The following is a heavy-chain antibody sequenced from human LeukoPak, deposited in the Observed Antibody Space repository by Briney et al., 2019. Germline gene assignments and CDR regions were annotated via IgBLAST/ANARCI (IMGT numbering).Heavy chain of an antibody. Sequence: ASVTVSCKASGYTFTSYDINWVRQATGQGLEWMGWMNPNSGNTGYAQKFQGRVTITRNTSISTAYMELSSLRSEDTAVYYCASTPYNVVVPAATGDYYYYGMDVWGQGTTVTVSS. CDR2: MNPNSGNT. V-gene: IGHV1-8*03. D-gene: IGHD2-2*01. CDR3: ASTPYNVVVPAATGDYYYYGMDV. CDR1: GYTFTSYD. J-gene: IGHJ6*02.